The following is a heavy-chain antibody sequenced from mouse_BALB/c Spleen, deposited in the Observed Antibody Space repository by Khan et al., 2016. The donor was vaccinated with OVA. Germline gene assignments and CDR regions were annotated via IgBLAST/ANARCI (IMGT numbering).Heavy chain of an antibody. CDR2: IYPGDGDT. J-gene: IGHJ4*01. CDR3: ARGGYGNYDYYAMDD. D-gene: IGHD2-10*02. CDR1: GYAFSSSW. Sequence: QVQLQQSGPELVKPGASVKISCKASGYAFSSSWMNWVKQRPGQGLEWIGRIYPGDGDTNYNGKFKGKATLTADKSSSTAYMQLSSLTSVDSAVYFCARGGYGNYDYYAMDDWGQGTSVTVSS. V-gene: IGHV1-82*01.